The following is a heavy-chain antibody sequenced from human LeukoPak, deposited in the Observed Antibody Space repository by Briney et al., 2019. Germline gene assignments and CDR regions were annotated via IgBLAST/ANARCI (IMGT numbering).Heavy chain of an antibody. CDR2: IKQDGSEK. Sequence: GGSLRLSCAASGFTFSSYWMSWVRQAPGKGLEWVANIKQDGSEKIYVDSVKGRFTISRDNAKNSLALQMNSLSAEDTAVYFCARDHTTYSYSSSSYYYMDVWGKGTTVIVSS. J-gene: IGHJ6*03. V-gene: IGHV3-7*01. CDR3: ARDHTTYSYSSSSYYYMDV. D-gene: IGHD5-18*01. CDR1: GFTFSSYW.